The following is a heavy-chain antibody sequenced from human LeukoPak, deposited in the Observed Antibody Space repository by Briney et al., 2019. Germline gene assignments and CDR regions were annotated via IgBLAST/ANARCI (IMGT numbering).Heavy chain of an antibody. D-gene: IGHD2-15*01. J-gene: IGHJ5*02. V-gene: IGHV4-30-4*07. CDR3: ARGYCSGGSCYPGGWFDP. CDR2: IYYCGST. CDR1: GGSISSGGYS. Sequence: SETLSLTCAVSGGSISSGGYSWGWIRQPPGKGLEWIGYIYYCGSTYYNPSLKSRVTISVDTSKNQFSLKLSSVTAADTAVYYCARGYCSGGSCYPGGWFDPWGQGTLVTVSS.